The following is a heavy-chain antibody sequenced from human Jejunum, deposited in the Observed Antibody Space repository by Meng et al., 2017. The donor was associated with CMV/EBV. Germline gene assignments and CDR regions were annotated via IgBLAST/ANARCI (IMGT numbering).Heavy chain of an antibody. Sequence: GYRFTGYGCGWVRQAPGQALEWVGWISAYTGNTNYAQNFQGRVTMTTDTSTGTAYMELRSLKVDDTAVYYCARGQYYQYYYGLDVWGLGTTGTVSS. CDR2: ISAYTGNT. D-gene: IGHD3-16*01. V-gene: IGHV1-18*01. CDR1: GYRFTGYG. CDR3: ARGQYYQYYYGLDV. J-gene: IGHJ6*02.